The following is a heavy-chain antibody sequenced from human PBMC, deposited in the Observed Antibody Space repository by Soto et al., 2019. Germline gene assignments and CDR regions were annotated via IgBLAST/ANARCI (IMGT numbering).Heavy chain of an antibody. CDR1: GGSISGGGYY. V-gene: IGHV4-31*03. Sequence: TLSLTCTVSGGSISGGGYYWSWIRQHPGKGLEWIGYIYYSGSTYYNPSLKSRVTMSVDTSKNQFSLKLNSVTAADTAVYYCAGTYGPGYGMDVWGQGTTVTVSS. CDR2: IYYSGST. J-gene: IGHJ6*02. CDR3: AGTYGPGYGMDV. D-gene: IGHD3-10*01.